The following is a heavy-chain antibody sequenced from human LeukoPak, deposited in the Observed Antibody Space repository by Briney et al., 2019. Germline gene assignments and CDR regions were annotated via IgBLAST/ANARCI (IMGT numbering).Heavy chain of an antibody. V-gene: IGHV4-59*01. J-gene: IGHJ4*02. CDR1: SGSISSYY. Sequence: SETLSLTCTVSSGSISSYYWSWIRQPPGKGLEWIGYISYSGSTNYNPSLKSRVTISRDTSKNQFSLKLTSVTAADTAVYYCARYGKLGYCDTTSCPFDYWGQGALVTVSS. D-gene: IGHD2-2*01. CDR3: ARYGKLGYCDTTSCPFDY. CDR2: ISYSGST.